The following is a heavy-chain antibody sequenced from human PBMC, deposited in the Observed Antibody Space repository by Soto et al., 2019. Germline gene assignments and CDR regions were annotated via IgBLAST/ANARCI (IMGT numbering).Heavy chain of an antibody. Sequence: QVQLQESGPGLVKPSETLSLTCTVSGGSISSYYWSWIRQPPGKGLEWIGYIYYSGSTNYNPSLKSRVTISVDTSKNQVSLKLSSVTAADTAVYYCASHDYYGSGSYGMDVWGQGTTVTVSS. D-gene: IGHD3-10*01. CDR3: ASHDYYGSGSYGMDV. CDR1: GGSISSYY. CDR2: IYYSGST. J-gene: IGHJ6*02. V-gene: IGHV4-59*01.